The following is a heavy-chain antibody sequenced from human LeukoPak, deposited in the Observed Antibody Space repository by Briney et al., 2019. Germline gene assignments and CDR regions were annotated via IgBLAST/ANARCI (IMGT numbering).Heavy chain of an antibody. Sequence: GGSLRLSCAASGFTFSSYAMSWVRQAPGKGLVWVSAISGSGGSTYYADSVKGRFTISRDNSKNTLYLQMNSLRAEDTAVYYCAKGLQQLVRAPFDYWGQGTLVTVSS. J-gene: IGHJ4*02. V-gene: IGHV3-23*01. D-gene: IGHD6-13*01. CDR3: AKGLQQLVRAPFDY. CDR2: ISGSGGST. CDR1: GFTFSSYA.